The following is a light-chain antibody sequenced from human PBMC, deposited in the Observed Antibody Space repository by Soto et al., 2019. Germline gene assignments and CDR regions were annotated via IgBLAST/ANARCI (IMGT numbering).Light chain of an antibody. CDR1: QSISSG. Sequence: DIQMTQSPSTLSASVGDRVTITCRASQSISSGLAWYQQKPGKAPKFLIYKASRLQSGVPSRFSGSGSGTESTLTISSLQPDDFATYYCQQYNNYWTFGQGTKVEIK. J-gene: IGKJ1*01. V-gene: IGKV1-5*03. CDR2: KAS. CDR3: QQYNNYWT.